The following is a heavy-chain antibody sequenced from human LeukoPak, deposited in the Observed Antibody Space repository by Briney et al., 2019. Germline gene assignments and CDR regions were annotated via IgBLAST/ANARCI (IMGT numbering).Heavy chain of an antibody. D-gene: IGHD2-15*01. V-gene: IGHV1-69*05. J-gene: IGHJ6*03. CDR3: AALYCSGGSCYSRSSSYYYYYMDV. CDR1: GGTFSSYA. CDR2: MIPIFGTA. Sequence: VASVKVSCKASGGTFSSYAISWVRQAPGQELESMGRMIPIFGTANSAQKFQGRVTITTDESTSTAYMELSSLRSEDTAVYYCAALYCSGGSCYSRSSSYYYYYMDVWGKGTTVTVSS.